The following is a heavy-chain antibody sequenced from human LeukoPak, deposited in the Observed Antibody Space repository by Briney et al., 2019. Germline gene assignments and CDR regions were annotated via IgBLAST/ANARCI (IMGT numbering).Heavy chain of an antibody. D-gene: IGHD3-22*01. CDR2: INSGGTTT. J-gene: IGHJ4*02. CDR3: LRGDSRDF. CDR1: GFAFSTYT. Sequence: GGYLRLSCAACGFAFSTYTMNWARQSPGKGLEWVASINSGGTTTHYADSVKGRFTISRDNAQNVLYLQMNGLRADDAAVYYCLRGDSRDFWGQGTLVTVSS. V-gene: IGHV3-21*06.